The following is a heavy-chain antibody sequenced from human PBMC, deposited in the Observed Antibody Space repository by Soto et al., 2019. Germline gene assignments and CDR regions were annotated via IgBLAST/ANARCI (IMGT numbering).Heavy chain of an antibody. J-gene: IGHJ4*02. V-gene: IGHV3-30*18. Sequence: GGSRRLSGAASEFTFSSYGMPWARQAPGKGLEWVAVISYDGRNKYNADSVKGRFISSRDNSKNTLSLLMNSLRAEATALDYCAKQRADYGSGADTFYFDSWGQGALITVS. CDR3: AKQRADYGSGADTFYFDS. CDR2: ISYDGRNK. CDR1: EFTFSSYG. D-gene: IGHD3-10*01.